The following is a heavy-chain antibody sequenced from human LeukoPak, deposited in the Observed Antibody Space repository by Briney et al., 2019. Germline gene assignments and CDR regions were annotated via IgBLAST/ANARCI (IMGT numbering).Heavy chain of an antibody. CDR2: ISGSGSST. CDR3: AKGREAYSGSYTPFDY. Sequence: PGGSLRLSCAASGFTLSSYAMSWVRQAPGKGLECVSTISGSGSSTYYADSVKGRFTISRDSSKNTLYLQMNSLRAEDTAVYYCAKGREAYSGSYTPFDYWGQGTLVTVSS. V-gene: IGHV3-23*01. D-gene: IGHD1-26*01. CDR1: GFTLSSYA. J-gene: IGHJ4*02.